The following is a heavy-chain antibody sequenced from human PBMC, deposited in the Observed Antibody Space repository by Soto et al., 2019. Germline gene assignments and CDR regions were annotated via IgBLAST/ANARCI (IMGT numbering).Heavy chain of an antibody. D-gene: IGHD6-6*01. J-gene: IGHJ4*02. CDR2: ISGSDDST. Sequence: EVQRLESGGGLVQPGESLRLSCADSGFTFSSYAMSWVRQATGKGLEWVSVISGSDDSTYYADSVKGRFTISRDNSKNTLYLQMNSLRAEDTAVYYCAKRSSSSTFDYWGQGTLVTVSS. V-gene: IGHV3-23*01. CDR1: GFTFSSYA. CDR3: AKRSSSSTFDY.